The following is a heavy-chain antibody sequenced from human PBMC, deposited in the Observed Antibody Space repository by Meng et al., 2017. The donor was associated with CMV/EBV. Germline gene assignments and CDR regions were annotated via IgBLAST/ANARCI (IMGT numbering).Heavy chain of an antibody. D-gene: IGHD5-18*01. J-gene: IGHJ4*02. Sequence: GESLKISCAASGFTFDDYGMSWVRQAPGEGLEWVSGINWNGGSTGYADSVKGRFTISRDTSKNTLYLQMNSLRAEDTAVYYCARGWLRARIDYWGQGTLVTVSS. CDR1: GFTFDDYG. V-gene: IGHV3-20*04. CDR3: ARGWLRARIDY. CDR2: INWNGGST.